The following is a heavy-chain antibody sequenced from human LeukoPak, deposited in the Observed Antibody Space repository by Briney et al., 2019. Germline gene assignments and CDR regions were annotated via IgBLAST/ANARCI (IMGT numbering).Heavy chain of an antibody. J-gene: IGHJ4*02. CDR2: ISGSGDST. Sequence: AWGSLTLSCTGFGFTFSNYDKTWVRQAPGKGLEWVSAISGSGDSTYHADSVQGRFTISRDNSKNKLYLQMSSLKADDTAVYYCAKGDYSITWFGPLDYWAEGSFVTVSS. D-gene: IGHD4-11*01. CDR3: AKGDYSITWFGPLDY. CDR1: GFTFSNYD. V-gene: IGHV3-23*01.